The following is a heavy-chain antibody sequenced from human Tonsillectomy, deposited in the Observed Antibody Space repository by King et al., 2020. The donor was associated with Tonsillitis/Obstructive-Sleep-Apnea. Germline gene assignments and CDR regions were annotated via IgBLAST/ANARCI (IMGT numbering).Heavy chain of an antibody. CDR3: ARGFYYGSSCRLLVVLLD. Sequence: QLVQSGAEVKKPGSSVKVSCKASGGTFSSYAISWVRQAPGQGLEWMGGIIPFFGSANYAQKFQGRVTMTADESTSTAYMDLSSLRSVDTAVNYCARGFYYGSSCRLLVVLLDWGQGTLVTVSS. CDR2: IIPFFGSA. D-gene: IGHD3-22*01. J-gene: IGHJ4*02. V-gene: IGHV1-69*01. CDR1: GGTFSSYA.